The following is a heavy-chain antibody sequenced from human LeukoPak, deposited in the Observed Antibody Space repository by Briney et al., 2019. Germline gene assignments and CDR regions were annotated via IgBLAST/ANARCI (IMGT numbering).Heavy chain of an antibody. Sequence: PGGSLRLSCEASGFTFSNYWMTWVRQAPGKGLEWVANIKQDGSEKYYVDSVKGRFTVSRDNAKQSLYLQINSLRAEDTAVYYCARGSGWTDYWGQGTLVTVSS. CDR2: IKQDGSEK. CDR1: GFTFSNYW. V-gene: IGHV3-7*01. CDR3: ARGSGWTDY. J-gene: IGHJ4*02. D-gene: IGHD6-19*01.